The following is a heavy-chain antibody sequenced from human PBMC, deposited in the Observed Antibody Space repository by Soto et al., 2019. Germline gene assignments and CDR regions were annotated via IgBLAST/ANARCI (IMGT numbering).Heavy chain of an antibody. J-gene: IGHJ4*02. CDR3: AREYANSPEAFDF. Sequence: SEALSLPCTVSPRSVNSDSHNSIWILYPPGKGLEWIGYIYYTGSTNYNPSLKSRVTISLDTSRNQFSLKLSSVTAADTAVFYCAREYANSPEAFDFWGQGDLVTVSS. CDR1: PRSVNSDSHN. V-gene: IGHV4-61*01. D-gene: IGHD2-2*01. CDR2: IYYTGST.